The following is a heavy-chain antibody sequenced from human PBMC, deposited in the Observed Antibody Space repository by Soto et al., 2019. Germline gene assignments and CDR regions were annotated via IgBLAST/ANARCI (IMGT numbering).Heavy chain of an antibody. CDR2: INHSGST. Sequence: SETLSLTCAAYGGSFSDYYWSWIRQPPGKGLEWIGEINHSGSTNYNPSLKSRVTISVDTSKNQFSLKLSSVTAADTAVYYCARSSGDYYYGMDVWGQGTTVTVSS. V-gene: IGHV4-34*01. CDR3: ARSSGDYYYGMDV. D-gene: IGHD6-6*01. CDR1: GGSFSDYY. J-gene: IGHJ6*02.